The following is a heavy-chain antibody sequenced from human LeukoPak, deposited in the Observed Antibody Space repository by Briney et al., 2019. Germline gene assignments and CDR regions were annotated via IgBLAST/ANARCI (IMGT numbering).Heavy chain of an antibody. D-gene: IGHD6-13*01. CDR3: AREGQQQLDYFDY. CDR1: GGSFIGFH. J-gene: IGHJ4*02. CDR2: IYSGGST. V-gene: IGHV3-66*01. Sequence: PSETLSLTCAVYGGSFIGFHWNWIRQAPGKGLEWVSVIYSGGSTYYADPVKGRFTISRDNSKNTLYLQMNSLRAEDTAVYYCAREGQQQLDYFDYWGQGTLVTVSS.